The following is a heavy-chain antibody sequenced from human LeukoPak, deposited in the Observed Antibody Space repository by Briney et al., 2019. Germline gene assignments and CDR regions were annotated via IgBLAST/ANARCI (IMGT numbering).Heavy chain of an antibody. V-gene: IGHV3-30*04. J-gene: IGHJ4*02. CDR2: ISFDGGNK. CDR3: ARDANHFDY. Sequence: GPLRLSCAASGLTFSTYTMYWVRQAPGKGLEWVAVISFDGGNKYYADSVKGRFTISRDNSENTLYLQMNSLTAEDTAVYYCARDANHFDYWGQGTLVTVSS. CDR1: GLTFSTYT.